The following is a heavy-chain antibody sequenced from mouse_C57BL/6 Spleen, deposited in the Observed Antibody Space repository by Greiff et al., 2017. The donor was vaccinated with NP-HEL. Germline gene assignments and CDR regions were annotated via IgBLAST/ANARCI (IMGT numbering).Heavy chain of an antibody. J-gene: IGHJ4*01. V-gene: IGHV2-9-1*01. CDR1: GFSLTSYA. CDR2: IWTGGGT. Sequence: VKLMESGPGLVAPSQSLSITCTVSGFSLTSYAISWVRQPPGKGLEWLGVIWTGGGTNSNSGLKSRLSLRQDNSTSQVFLKMNSLQTDDTARYDCARIPFTGSSYGAMDYWGQGTSGTVSS. CDR3: ARIPFTGSSYGAMDY. D-gene: IGHD1-1*01.